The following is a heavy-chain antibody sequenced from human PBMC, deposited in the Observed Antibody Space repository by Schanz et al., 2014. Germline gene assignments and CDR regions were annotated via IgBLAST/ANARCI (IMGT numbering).Heavy chain of an antibody. Sequence: DVQLVDSGGGLVQPGGSLRLSCAASGFTVSNSYIHWVRQAPGKGLEWVSTIYSSGSTYYADSVRGRFTISRDNSMNTVYLQVNSLRAEDTAVYCCAKHVRSLTGNDYWGQGTLVTVSS. J-gene: IGHJ4*02. CDR1: GFTVSNSY. D-gene: IGHD3-9*01. V-gene: IGHV3-66*04. CDR3: AKHVRSLTGNDY. CDR2: IYSSGST.